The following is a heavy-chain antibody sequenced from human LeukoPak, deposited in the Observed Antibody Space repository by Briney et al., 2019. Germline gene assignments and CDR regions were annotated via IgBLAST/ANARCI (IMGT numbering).Heavy chain of an antibody. V-gene: IGHV1-18*01. CDR3: AREGYSGSYWTFDY. J-gene: IGHJ4*02. CDR1: GGTFSSYA. CDR2: ISAYNGNT. D-gene: IGHD1-26*01. Sequence: GASVKVSCKASGGTFSSYAISWVRQAPGQGLEWMGWISAYNGNTNYAQKLQGRVTMTTDTSTSTAYMELRSLRSDDTAVYYCAREGYSGSYWTFDYWGQGTLVTVSS.